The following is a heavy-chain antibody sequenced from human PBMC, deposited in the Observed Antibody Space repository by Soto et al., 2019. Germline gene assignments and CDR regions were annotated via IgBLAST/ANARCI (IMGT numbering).Heavy chain of an antibody. CDR1: GFTFGSYA. CDR3: AKVPTGEMATVFQAFDI. CDR2: ISGSGVST. J-gene: IGHJ3*02. D-gene: IGHD4-4*01. V-gene: IGHV3-23*01. Sequence: GGSLRLSCAASGFTFGSYAMSWVRQAPGKGLGWVSAISGSGVSTYYEDSVKGRFAVSRDNSKSKLYLQMNSLRDEDTAVYYCAKVPTGEMATVFQAFDIWGQGTMVTVSS.